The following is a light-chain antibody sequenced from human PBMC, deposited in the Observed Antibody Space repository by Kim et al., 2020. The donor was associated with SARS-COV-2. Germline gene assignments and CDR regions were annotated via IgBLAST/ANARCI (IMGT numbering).Light chain of an antibody. CDR3: QTYDSVPWT. Sequence: DIQMTQSPSSLSASVGDRVTITCRASQDISNYLAWYQQEPGKVPKLLIYAASALQSGVPSRFGGSGSGIDFTLTITSLQPEDVATYYCQTYDSVPWTFGPGTKVDIK. V-gene: IGKV1-27*01. CDR2: AAS. J-gene: IGKJ1*01. CDR1: QDISNY.